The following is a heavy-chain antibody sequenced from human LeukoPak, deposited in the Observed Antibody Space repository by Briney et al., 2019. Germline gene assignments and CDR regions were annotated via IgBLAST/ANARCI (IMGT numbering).Heavy chain of an antibody. CDR3: ARAGGLRYFDWLRSNWYFDL. CDR1: GGSISSYY. J-gene: IGHJ2*01. V-gene: IGHV4-59*01. CDR2: IYYSGST. Sequence: KTSETLSLTCTVSGGSISSYYWSWIRQPPGKGLEWIGYIYYSGSTNYNPSLKSRVTISVDTSKNQFSLKLSSVTAADTAVYYCARAGGLRYFDWLRSNWYFDLWGRGTLVTVSS. D-gene: IGHD3-9*01.